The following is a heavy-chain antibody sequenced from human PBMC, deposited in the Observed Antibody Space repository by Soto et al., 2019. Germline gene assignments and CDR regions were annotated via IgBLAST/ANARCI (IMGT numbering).Heavy chain of an antibody. CDR2: IWYDGSNK. V-gene: IGHV3-33*01. J-gene: IGHJ6*02. CDR1: GFTFSSYG. Sequence: GGSLRLSCAASGFTFSSYGMHWVRQAPGKGLEWVAVIWYDGSNKYYADSVKGRFTISRDNSKNTLYLQMNSLRAEDTAVYYCARDAWSGSYEEPLYYYYGMDVWGQGTTVTVSS. CDR3: ARDAWSGSYEEPLYYYYGMDV. D-gene: IGHD1-26*01.